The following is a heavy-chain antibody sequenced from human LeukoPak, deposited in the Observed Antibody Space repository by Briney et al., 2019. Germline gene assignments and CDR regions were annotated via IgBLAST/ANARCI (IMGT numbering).Heavy chain of an antibody. CDR3: AKDLGEYYGSGSYYNPLYYFDY. J-gene: IGHJ4*02. CDR1: GFTFSSYE. CDR2: ISGSGGST. V-gene: IGHV3-23*01. Sequence: GGSLRLSCAASGFTFSSYEMSWVRQAPGKGLEWVSAISGSGGSTYYADSVKGRFTISRDNSKNTLYLQMNSLRAEDTAVYYCAKDLGEYYGSGSYYNPLYYFDYWGQGTLVTVSS. D-gene: IGHD3-10*01.